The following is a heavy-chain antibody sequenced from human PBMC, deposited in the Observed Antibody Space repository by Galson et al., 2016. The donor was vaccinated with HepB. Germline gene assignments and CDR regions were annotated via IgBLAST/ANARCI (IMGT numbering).Heavy chain of an antibody. CDR3: AAVAKWGSSRPDY. V-gene: IGHV3-23*01. Sequence: SLRLSCAASGFFFSNYAMNWVRQAPGKGLERVSVISGSSGSTYYADSVKGRFTISRDNSKNTLYLQMNRLRAEDTALYYCAAVAKWGSSRPDYWGQGTLVIVSS. CDR1: GFFFSNYA. J-gene: IGHJ4*02. CDR2: ISGSSGST. D-gene: IGHD6-13*01.